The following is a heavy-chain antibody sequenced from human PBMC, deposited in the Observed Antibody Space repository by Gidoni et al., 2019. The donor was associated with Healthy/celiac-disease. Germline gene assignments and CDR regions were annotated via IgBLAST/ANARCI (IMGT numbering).Heavy chain of an antibody. CDR3: ARDGDSNYWYFDL. Sequence: VQLVESGGGLVQPGGYLSLHGAASGFIFSSYWMSWVRQAPGKGLEWVAKIKQDGSEKYYVDSVKGRLTISRENAKNSLYLQMNSLRAEDTAVYYCARDGDSNYWYFDLWGRGTLVTVSA. CDR1: GFIFSSYW. CDR2: IKQDGSEK. V-gene: IGHV3-7*01. D-gene: IGHD3-22*01. J-gene: IGHJ2*01.